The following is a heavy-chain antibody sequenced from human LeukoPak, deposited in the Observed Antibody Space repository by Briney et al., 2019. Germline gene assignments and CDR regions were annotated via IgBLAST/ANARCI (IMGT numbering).Heavy chain of an antibody. V-gene: IGHV1-46*01. D-gene: IGHD3-22*01. Sequence: GASVKVSCKASGYTFTSYYMHWVRQAPGQGLEWMGIINPSGGSTRYAQKFQGRVTMTRDTSTSTVYMELSSLRSEDTAVYYCARDQYDSSGYYYGAFDIWGQGTMVTVSS. CDR2: INPSGGST. CDR3: ARDQYDSSGYYYGAFDI. CDR1: GYTFTSYY. J-gene: IGHJ3*02.